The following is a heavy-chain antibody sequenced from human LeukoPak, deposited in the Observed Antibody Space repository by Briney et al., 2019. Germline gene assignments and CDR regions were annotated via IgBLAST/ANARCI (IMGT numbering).Heavy chain of an antibody. D-gene: IGHD2-2*01. CDR1: GFTFSSYA. J-gene: IGHJ4*02. V-gene: IGHV3-23*01. CDR2: ISGSGGST. Sequence: GRSLRLSCAASGFTFSSYAMSWVRQAPGKGLEWVSAISGSGGSTYYADSVKGRFTISRDNSKNTLYLQMNSLRAEDTAVYYCAKSDNPQPPTAATDYWGQGTLITVSS. CDR3: AKSDNPQPPTAATDY.